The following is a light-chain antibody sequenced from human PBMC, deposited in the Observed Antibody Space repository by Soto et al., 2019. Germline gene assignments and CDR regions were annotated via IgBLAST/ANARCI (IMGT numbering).Light chain of an antibody. Sequence: QSALTQPASVSGSPGQAITISCTGTSSDVGSYNLVSWYQQHPGKAPKLMIYDVSKRPSGVSDRFSGSKSGNTASLTISGLQAEDEAAYYCCSYAGRTSVRFGRGTKLTVL. V-gene: IGLV2-23*01. CDR3: CSYAGRTSVR. CDR1: SSDVGSYNL. J-gene: IGLJ2*01. CDR2: DVS.